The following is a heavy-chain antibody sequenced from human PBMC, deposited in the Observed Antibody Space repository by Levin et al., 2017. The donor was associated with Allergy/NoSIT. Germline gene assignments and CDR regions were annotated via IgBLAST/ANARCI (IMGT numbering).Heavy chain of an antibody. CDR1: GFTVSSNY. J-gene: IGHJ6*02. V-gene: IGHV3-66*01. CDR3: AREGYYYYGMDV. CDR2: IYSGGST. Sequence: LSLTCAASGFTVSSNYMSWVRQAPGKGLEWVSVIYSGGSTYYADSVKGRFTISRDNSKNTLYLQMNSLRVEDTGVYYCAREGYYYYGMDVWGQGTTVTVSS.